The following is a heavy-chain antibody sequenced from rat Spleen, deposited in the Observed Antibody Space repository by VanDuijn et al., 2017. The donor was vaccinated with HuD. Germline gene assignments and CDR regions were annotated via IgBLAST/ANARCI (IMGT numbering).Heavy chain of an antibody. CDR1: GFSLTSYN. D-gene: IGHD4-3*01. CDR2: IWTGGST. V-gene: IGHV2-30*01. J-gene: IGHJ2*01. Sequence: QVQLKESGPGLVQPSQTLSLTCTVSGFSLTSYNVHWVRQPTGKGLEWMGIIWTGGSTDYNSALRSRLRISRDTSKSQVFLKMNSLQTEDIATYYCARGFGFYTGDYFDYWGQGVMVTVSS. CDR3: ARGFGFYTGDYFDY.